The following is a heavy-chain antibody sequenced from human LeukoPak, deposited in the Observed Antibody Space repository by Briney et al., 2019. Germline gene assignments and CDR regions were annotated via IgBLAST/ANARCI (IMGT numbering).Heavy chain of an antibody. CDR1: GYSFTNYW. CDR3: AAYGDNPHY. V-gene: IGHV5-10-1*01. Sequence: GESLTISCKTSGYSFTNYWIIWVRQVPGEGLEWMGRFDPRDSQSNYSPSFQGHVTISTDNSITIAYLQWSSLRASDTAMYYCAAYGDNPHYWGQGTQVTVSS. CDR2: FDPRDSQS. J-gene: IGHJ4*02. D-gene: IGHD4-17*01.